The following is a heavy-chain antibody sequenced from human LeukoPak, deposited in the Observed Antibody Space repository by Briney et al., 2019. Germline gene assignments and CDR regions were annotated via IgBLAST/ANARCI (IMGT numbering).Heavy chain of an antibody. CDR2: ISSSSSYI. Sequence: GGSLRLSCAASGFTFSSYSMNWVRQAPGKGLEWVSSISSSSSYIYYADSVKGRFTISRDNAKNSLYLQMNSLRAEDTAVYYCASEGLDSSGWTDWGQGTLVTVSS. CDR1: GFTFSSYS. V-gene: IGHV3-21*01. CDR3: ASEGLDSSGWTD. J-gene: IGHJ4*02. D-gene: IGHD6-25*01.